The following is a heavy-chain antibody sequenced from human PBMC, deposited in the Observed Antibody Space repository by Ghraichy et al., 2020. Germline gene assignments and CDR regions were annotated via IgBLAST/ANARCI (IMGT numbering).Heavy chain of an antibody. V-gene: IGHV3-66*01. Sequence: LSLTCAASGFDVSGSYMSWVRQAPGKGLEWVSVFYPDGTTYYADSVKGRFTISRDNSKSTVSLQLNSLRAEDTALYYCARDRIITTFDYWGQGTLVTVSS. CDR2: FYPDGTT. D-gene: IGHD3-22*01. CDR1: GFDVSGSY. CDR3: ARDRIITTFDY. J-gene: IGHJ4*02.